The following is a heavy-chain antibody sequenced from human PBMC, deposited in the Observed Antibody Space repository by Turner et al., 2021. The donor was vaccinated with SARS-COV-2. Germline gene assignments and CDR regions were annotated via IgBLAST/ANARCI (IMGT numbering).Heavy chain of an antibody. CDR3: ARLYTYAEFYFDY. Sequence: QVQLQASGPALAKPSETLSLTCTVSGGSISNYYWSWIRQPPGKGLEWIGYIYHGGSTKYNPSLKSRVTIAVDTSKNQFSLILSSVTAADTAVYYCARLYTYAEFYFDYWGQGALVTVSS. CDR2: IYHGGST. CDR1: GGSISNYY. J-gene: IGHJ4*02. V-gene: IGHV4-59*08. D-gene: IGHD5-18*01.